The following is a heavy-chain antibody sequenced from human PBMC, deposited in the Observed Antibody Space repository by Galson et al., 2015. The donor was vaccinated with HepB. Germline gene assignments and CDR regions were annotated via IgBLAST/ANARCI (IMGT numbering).Heavy chain of an antibody. D-gene: IGHD2-21*02. J-gene: IGHJ3*02. CDR3: VKLVVVTAIPGLNDAFDI. Sequence: SLRLSCAASGFTFSSYAMHWVRQAPGKGLEYVSAISSNGGSTYYADSVKGRFTISRDNPKNTLYLQMSSLRAEDTAVYYCVKLVVVTAIPGLNDAFDIWGQGTMVTVSS. CDR2: ISSNGGST. V-gene: IGHV3-64D*06. CDR1: GFTFSSYA.